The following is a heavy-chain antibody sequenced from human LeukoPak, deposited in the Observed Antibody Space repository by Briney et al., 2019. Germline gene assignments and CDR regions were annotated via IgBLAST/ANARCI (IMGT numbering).Heavy chain of an antibody. V-gene: IGHV5-51*01. CDR3: ARQEYCSGGSCYTWFDP. CDR1: GYSITNYW. D-gene: IGHD2-15*01. Sequence: GESLRISCKGSGYSITNYWIAWVRQMPGKGLEWMGIIYPADSDIRYSPSFQGQVTISADKSISTAYLQWSSLKASDTAMYYCARQEYCSGGSCYTWFDPWGQGTLVTVSS. J-gene: IGHJ5*02. CDR2: IYPADSDI.